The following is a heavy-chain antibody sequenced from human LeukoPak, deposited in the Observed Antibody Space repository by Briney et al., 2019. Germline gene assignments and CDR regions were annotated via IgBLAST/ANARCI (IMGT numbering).Heavy chain of an antibody. CDR1: GGSISSSSYY. Sequence: PAETESLTCTVSGGSISSSSYYCGWIPQPRGGGLEWFGRIYYCGCTYYNTTLNARFAIVRFTSKNQFSLNLSSVTAADTAVYYCARLGYCSGGSCYSFRIDYWGQGTLV. V-gene: IGHV4-39*01. D-gene: IGHD2-15*01. CDR3: ARLGYCSGGSCYSFRIDY. CDR2: IYYCGCT. J-gene: IGHJ4*02.